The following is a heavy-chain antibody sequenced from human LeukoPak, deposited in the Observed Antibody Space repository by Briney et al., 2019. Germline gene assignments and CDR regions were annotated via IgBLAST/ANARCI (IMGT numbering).Heavy chain of an antibody. CDR2: ISYNGTNE. Sequence: PGRSLTLSCAASGFTFSIYAIHWVRQAPGKGLEWVAGISYNGTNEYYPDSLSGRFTISIDSSKNTLYPQMNILRANYTALYYCARDRGGSGWYYFDYWGQGTLVTVSS. J-gene: IGHJ4*02. CDR3: ARDRGGSGWYYFDY. V-gene: IGHV3-30-3*01. D-gene: IGHD6-19*01. CDR1: GFTFSIYA.